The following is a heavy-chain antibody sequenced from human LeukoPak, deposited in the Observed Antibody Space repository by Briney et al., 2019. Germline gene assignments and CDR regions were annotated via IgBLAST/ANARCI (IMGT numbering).Heavy chain of an antibody. CDR3: ARRRLGDYLDY. CDR1: GDSITNINW. J-gene: IGHJ4*02. CDR2: IYHGGST. V-gene: IGHV4-4*02. Sequence: SGTLSLTCAVSGDSITNINWWSWVRQPPGKGLEWIGQIYHGGSTNYNPSLKSRVTISVDTSKNQFSLKLSSVTAADTAVYYCARRRLGDYLDYWGQGTLVTVSS. D-gene: IGHD4-17*01.